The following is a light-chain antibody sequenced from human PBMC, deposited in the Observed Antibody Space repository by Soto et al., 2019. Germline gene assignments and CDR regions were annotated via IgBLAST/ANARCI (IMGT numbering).Light chain of an antibody. CDR1: SSNIGSNY. J-gene: IGLJ2*01. CDR3: AAWDDSLSGRV. Sequence: QSVLTQPPSASGTPGQRVTIACSGSSSNIGSNYGYWYQQLPGTAPKLLIYRNNQRPSGVPDRVSGSKSGTSASLAISGLRSEDEADYYCAAWDDSLSGRVFGGGTKLTVL. CDR2: RNN. V-gene: IGLV1-47*01.